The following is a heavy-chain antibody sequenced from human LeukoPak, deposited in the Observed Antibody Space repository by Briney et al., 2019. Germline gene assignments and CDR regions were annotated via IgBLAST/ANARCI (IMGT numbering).Heavy chain of an antibody. CDR1: GGSISSSSYY. CDR2: IYYSGST. D-gene: IGHD5-18*01. V-gene: IGHV4-39*01. J-gene: IGHJ4*02. Sequence: PSETLSLTCTVSGGSISSSSYYWGWLRQPPGKGLDWIGSIYYSGSTYYNPSLKSRVTISVDTSKNQFSLKLSSVTAADTAVYYCASRRGYTLDYWGQGTLVTVSS. CDR3: ASRRGYTLDY.